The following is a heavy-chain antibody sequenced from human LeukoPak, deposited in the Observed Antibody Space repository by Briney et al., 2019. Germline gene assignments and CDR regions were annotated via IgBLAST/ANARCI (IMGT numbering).Heavy chain of an antibody. D-gene: IGHD3-22*01. CDR2: ISAYNGNT. V-gene: IGHV1-18*04. CDR3: ALNYYDSSGSPYYFDY. Sequence: GASVKVSCKASGYTFTSYYMHWVRQAPGQGLEWMGWISAYNGNTNYAQKLQGRVTMTTDTSTSTAYMELRSLRSDDTAVYYCALNYYDSSGSPYYFDYWGQGTLVTVSS. J-gene: IGHJ4*02. CDR1: GYTFTSYY.